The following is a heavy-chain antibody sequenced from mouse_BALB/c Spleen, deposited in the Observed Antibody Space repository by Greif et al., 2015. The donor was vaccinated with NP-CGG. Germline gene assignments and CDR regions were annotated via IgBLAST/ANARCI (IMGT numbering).Heavy chain of an antibody. CDR2: ISSGGST. J-gene: IGHJ4*01. CDR3: AREYGNYYAMDY. CDR1: GFTFRSYA. D-gene: IGHD2-10*02. V-gene: IGHV5-6-5*01. Sequence: EVMLVESGGGLVKPGGSLKLSCAASGFTFRSYAMSWVRQTPEKRLEWVASISSGGSTYYPDSVKGRFTISRDNARNILYLQMSSLRSEDTAMYYCAREYGNYYAMDYWGQGTSVTVSS.